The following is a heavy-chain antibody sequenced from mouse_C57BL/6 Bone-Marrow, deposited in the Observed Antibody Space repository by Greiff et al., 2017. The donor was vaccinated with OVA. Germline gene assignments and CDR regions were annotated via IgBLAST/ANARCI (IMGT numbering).Heavy chain of an antibody. CDR1: GYSITSGYY. J-gene: IGHJ4*01. CDR2: ISYDGSN. Sequence: EVKLQESGPGLVKPSQSLSLTCSVTGYSITSGYYWNWIRQFPGNKLEWMGYISYDGSNNYNPSLKNRISITRDTSKNQFFLKLNSVTTEDTATYYCASYDYDVDAMDYWGQGTSVTVSS. V-gene: IGHV3-6*01. D-gene: IGHD2-4*01. CDR3: ASYDYDVDAMDY.